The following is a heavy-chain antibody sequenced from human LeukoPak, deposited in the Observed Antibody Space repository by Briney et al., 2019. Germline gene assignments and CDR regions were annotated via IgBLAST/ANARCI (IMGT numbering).Heavy chain of an antibody. V-gene: IGHV3-23*01. CDR3: ARDRENYDILTGYYNPEWFFDY. D-gene: IGHD3-9*01. CDR2: ISVGSDVI. Sequence: GGSLRLSCAVSGLTFSNSAMSWVRQAPGKGLEWVSAISVGSDVIYYADSVKGRFAISRDNSKHTVYLQMNSLRAEDTAVYYCARDRENYDILTGYYNPEWFFDYWGQGTLVTVSS. CDR1: GLTFSNSA. J-gene: IGHJ4*02.